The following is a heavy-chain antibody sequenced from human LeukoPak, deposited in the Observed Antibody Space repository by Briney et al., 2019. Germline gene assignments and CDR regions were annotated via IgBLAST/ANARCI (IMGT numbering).Heavy chain of an antibody. V-gene: IGHV3-23*01. D-gene: IGHD2-2*01. Sequence: VGSLRLSCAASGFTFSSYAMSWVRQAPGKGLEWVSSISGSGGSTYYADSVKGRFTVSRDNSKNTLYLQMNSLRPEDTAVYYCAKGNGFCSVTSCSYYYYMDVWGKGTTVTVSS. CDR2: ISGSGGST. CDR1: GFTFSSYA. CDR3: AKGNGFCSVTSCSYYYYMDV. J-gene: IGHJ6*03.